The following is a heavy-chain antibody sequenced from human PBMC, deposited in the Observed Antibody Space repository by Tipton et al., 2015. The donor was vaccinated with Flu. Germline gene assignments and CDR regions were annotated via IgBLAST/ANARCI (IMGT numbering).Heavy chain of an antibody. D-gene: IGHD1-7*01. CDR2: LSGGGGTT. CDR3: AKVIPELVSGLDY. CDR1: GFTFNRYA. J-gene: IGHJ4*02. Sequence: QLVQSGGGLVRPGGSLRLSCAASGFTFNRYAMSWVRQAPGKGLEWVAALSGGGGTTYFADSLKGRFTISSDISKNTLYLQMNSLRAEDTAVYYCAKVIPELVSGLDYWGQGTLVTVSS. V-gene: IGHV3-23*04.